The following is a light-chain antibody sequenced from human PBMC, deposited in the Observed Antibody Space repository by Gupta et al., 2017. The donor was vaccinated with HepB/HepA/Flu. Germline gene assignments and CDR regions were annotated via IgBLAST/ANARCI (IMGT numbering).Light chain of an antibody. V-gene: IGLV1-36*01. Sequence: QSVLTPPPSVSDAPRQRVTISCSGSSSNIGNNAVNWYQQLPGKAPNLLIYCDDLLRSAVSDPCSGSKSGASASLAIIRLQSEDEADYYCAAWDDSLNGGVFGGGTKLTVL. CDR2: CDD. CDR1: SSNIGNNA. CDR3: AAWDDSLNGGV. J-gene: IGLJ3*02.